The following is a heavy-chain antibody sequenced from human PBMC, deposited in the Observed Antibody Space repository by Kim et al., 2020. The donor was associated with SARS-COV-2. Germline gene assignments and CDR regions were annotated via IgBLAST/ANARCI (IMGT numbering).Heavy chain of an antibody. CDR3: ARDWGDFWTGFYAQYGMDV. V-gene: IGHV4-59*13. D-gene: IGHD3-3*01. Sequence: SETLSRTCSVSGGSMTDYYWTWIRQSPGKGLEWIGYVRSTGRTKYNPSLETRVTISLDTSKNQFSLQLRSVTAADTAVYYCARDWGDFWTGFYAQYGMDV. J-gene: IGHJ6*01. CDR2: VRSTGRT. CDR1: GGSMTDYY.